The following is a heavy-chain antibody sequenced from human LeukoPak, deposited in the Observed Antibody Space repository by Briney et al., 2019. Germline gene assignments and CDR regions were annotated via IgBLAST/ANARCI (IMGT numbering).Heavy chain of an antibody. J-gene: IGHJ4*02. Sequence: GGSLRLSCAASGFTLSSYALHWVRQAPGKGLEWVAVISYDGSNKYYADSVKGRFTISRDNSMNTLYLQMNSLRAEDTAVYYCARASQTRSGYHDDYWGQGTLVTVSS. CDR2: ISYDGSNK. D-gene: IGHD3-3*01. CDR3: ARASQTRSGYHDDY. CDR1: GFTLSSYA. V-gene: IGHV3-30-3*01.